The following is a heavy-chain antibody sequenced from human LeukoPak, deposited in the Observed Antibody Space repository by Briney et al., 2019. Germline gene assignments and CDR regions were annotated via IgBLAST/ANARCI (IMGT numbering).Heavy chain of an antibody. D-gene: IGHD1-26*01. V-gene: IGHV3-23*01. CDR1: GFTFNSYW. CDR2: ISGSGGST. J-gene: IGHJ4*02. CDR3: AKGASGSYLPDY. Sequence: GGSLRLSCAASGFTFNSYWMHWVRQAPGKGLEWVSAISGSGGSTYYADSVKGRFTISRDNSKNTLYLQMNSLRAEDTAVYYCAKGASGSYLPDYWGQGTLVTVSS.